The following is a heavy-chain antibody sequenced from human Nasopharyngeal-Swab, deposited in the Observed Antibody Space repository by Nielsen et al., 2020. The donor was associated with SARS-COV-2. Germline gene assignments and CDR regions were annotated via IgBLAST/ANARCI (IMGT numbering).Heavy chain of an antibody. D-gene: IGHD1-1*01. J-gene: IGHJ4*02. Sequence: GGSLRLSCAASGFTFSSYSMNWVRQAPGKGLEWVSSISSSSSYIYYADSVKGRFTISRDNAKNSLYLQMNSLRAEDTAVYSFSRASRGTSTRTFDYWGQGTLVTVSS. CDR2: ISSSSSYI. V-gene: IGHV3-21*01. CDR3: SRASRGTSTRTFDY. CDR1: GFTFSSYS.